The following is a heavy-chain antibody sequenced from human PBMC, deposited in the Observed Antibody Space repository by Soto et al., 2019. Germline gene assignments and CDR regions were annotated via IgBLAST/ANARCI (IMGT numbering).Heavy chain of an antibody. CDR1: GFTFSDAW. J-gene: IGHJ4*02. D-gene: IGHD2-15*01. CDR3: AKDSPKPVAANFHFDY. Sequence: GGSLRLSCAASGFTFSDAWMGWVRQAPGKGLEWIGRIKSRAHGGTTDYDAPVRGRFTISRDDSKNMVYLQMNSLRAEDTALYYCAKDSPKPVAANFHFDYWGQGTLVTVSS. V-gene: IGHV3-15*01. CDR2: IKSRAHGGTT.